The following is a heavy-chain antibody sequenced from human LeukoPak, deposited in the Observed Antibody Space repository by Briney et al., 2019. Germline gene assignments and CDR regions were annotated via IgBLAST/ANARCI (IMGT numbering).Heavy chain of an antibody. CDR3: ARGCRERCSSGSTDAFDI. V-gene: IGHV1-46*01. D-gene: IGHD6-19*01. CDR2: INPSGGST. Sequence: GASVKVSCKASGSTFTSYFMHWVRQAPGQGLEWMGIINPSGGSTSYAQKFQGRVTMTRDTSTSTVYMELSSLSSEDTAVYYCARGCRERCSSGSTDAFDIWGQGTMVTVSS. J-gene: IGHJ3*02. CDR1: GSTFTSYF.